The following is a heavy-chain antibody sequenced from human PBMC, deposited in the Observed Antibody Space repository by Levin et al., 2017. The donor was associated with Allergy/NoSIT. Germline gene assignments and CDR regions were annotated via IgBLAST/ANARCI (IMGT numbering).Heavy chain of an antibody. D-gene: IGHD1-1*01. CDR1: GASFTAYY. Sequence: GGSLRLSCKASGASFTAYYIHWVRQAPGQGLEWMGWVNPNTGDTNYAQKFQDRVTMTRDTSISTVYMELRRVRSDDSAVYYYAALLHGTFDYWGQGILVTVSS. V-gene: IGHV1-2*02. CDR2: VNPNTGDT. J-gene: IGHJ4*02. CDR3: AALLHGTFDY.